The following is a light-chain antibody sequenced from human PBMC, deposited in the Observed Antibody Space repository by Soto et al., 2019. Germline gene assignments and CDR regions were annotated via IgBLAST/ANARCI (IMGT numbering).Light chain of an antibody. V-gene: IGLV2-14*03. J-gene: IGLJ1*01. CDR1: SSDVGCYNF. CDR2: DVS. Sequence: QSALTQPASVSGSPGQSITISCTGTSSDVGCYNFVSWYQQHPCKAPKFLIYDVSNRPSGVSTRFSGSKSGYTASLTISGLQAEDEADYYCSSYTSSSAQGFVTGTKVTVL. CDR3: SSYTSSSAQG.